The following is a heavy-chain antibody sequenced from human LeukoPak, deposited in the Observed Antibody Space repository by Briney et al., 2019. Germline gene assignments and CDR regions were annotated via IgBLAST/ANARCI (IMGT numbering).Heavy chain of an antibody. V-gene: IGHV1-2*02. CDR1: GYTFTGYY. CDR2: INPNSGGT. D-gene: IGHD3-22*01. Sequence: ASVKVSCKASGYTFTGYYMHWVRQAPGQGLEWMGWINPNSGGTNYAQKFQGRVTMTRDTSISTAYMELSRLRSDGTAVYYCARDRRYYYDSSGYYLWGQGTLVTVSS. CDR3: ARDRRYYYDSSGYYL. J-gene: IGHJ4*02.